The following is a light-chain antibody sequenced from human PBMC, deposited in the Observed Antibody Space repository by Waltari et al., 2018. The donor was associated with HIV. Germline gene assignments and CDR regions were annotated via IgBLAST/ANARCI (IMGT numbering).Light chain of an antibody. CDR3: QQYNNWPPLT. Sequence: EIVMTKSPATLSVSPGERATLSCRASQSVSSNLAWYQQKPGQAPWLLIYGASTRATGIPARFSGSGSGTEFTLTISSLQSEDFAVYYCQQYNNWPPLTFGGGTKVEIK. CDR1: QSVSSN. J-gene: IGKJ4*01. CDR2: GAS. V-gene: IGKV3-15*01.